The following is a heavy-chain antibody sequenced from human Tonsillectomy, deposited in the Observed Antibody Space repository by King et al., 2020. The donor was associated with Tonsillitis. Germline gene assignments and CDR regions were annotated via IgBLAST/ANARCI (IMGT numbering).Heavy chain of an antibody. V-gene: IGHV3-15*07. Sequence: VQLVESGGGLVKPGGSLRLSCAVPGFIFSDAWMNWVRQAPGKGLEWVGRIKSKTDGGTTDYAAPVKGRFTISRDDSKNTLYLQMNSLKTEDTAVYYCTTLGYSYPFDYWGQGTLVTVSS. CDR1: GFIFSDAW. J-gene: IGHJ4*02. CDR2: IKSKTDGGTT. D-gene: IGHD5-18*01. CDR3: TTLGYSYPFDY.